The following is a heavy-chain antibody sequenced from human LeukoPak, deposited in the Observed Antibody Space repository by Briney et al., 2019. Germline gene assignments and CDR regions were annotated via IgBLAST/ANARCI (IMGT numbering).Heavy chain of an antibody. CDR2: MSYDGRSQ. CDR1: GFTFRSFA. CDR3: ARVLVVTDIRGACDY. V-gene: IGHV3-30*04. Sequence: GGSLRLSCAASGFTFRSFAIHWVRQAPGKGLEWVGVMSYDGRSQYYADSVKGRFTISRDNSENTLYLQMNSLRTEDTAVYYCARVLVVTDIRGACDYWGQGTQVTVSS. J-gene: IGHJ4*02. D-gene: IGHD2-21*02.